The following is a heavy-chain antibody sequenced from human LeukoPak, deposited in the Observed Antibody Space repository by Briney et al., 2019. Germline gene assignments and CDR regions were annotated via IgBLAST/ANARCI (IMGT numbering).Heavy chain of an antibody. J-gene: IGHJ4*02. CDR2: INPNSGGT. CDR1: GYTFTGYY. CDR3: VRDVGGNSAVDY. V-gene: IGHV1-2*02. D-gene: IGHD4-23*01. Sequence: ASVKVSCKASGYTFTGYYMHWVRQAPGQGLEWMGWINPNSGGTNYAQKFQGRVTMTRDTSISTAYMELSRLRPDDTAVYYCVRDVGGNSAVDYWGQGTLVTVSS.